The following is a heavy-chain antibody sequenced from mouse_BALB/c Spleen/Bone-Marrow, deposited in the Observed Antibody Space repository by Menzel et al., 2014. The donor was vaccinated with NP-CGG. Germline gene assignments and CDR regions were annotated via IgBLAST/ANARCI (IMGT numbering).Heavy chain of an antibody. Sequence: DLVKPGASVKLSCKASGYTFTNFWINWIKQRPGQGLEWIGRIAPGTGTTYYNEMFKGEATLTVDTSSSTAYIQLSSLSSEDSAVYFCARYDYAMDYWGQGTSVTVSS. CDR3: ARYDYAMDY. V-gene: IGHV1S41*01. CDR2: IAPGTGTT. D-gene: IGHD2-3*01. CDR1: GYTFTNFW. J-gene: IGHJ4*01.